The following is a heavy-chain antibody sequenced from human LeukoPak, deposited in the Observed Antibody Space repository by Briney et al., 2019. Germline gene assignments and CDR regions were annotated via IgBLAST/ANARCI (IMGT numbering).Heavy chain of an antibody. CDR1: GGSISSYY. CDR2: IYYSGST. Sequence: SETLSLTCTVSGGSISSYYWSWIRQPPGRGLEWIGYIYYSGSTNYNPSLNSRVTISVDTSKNQFSLKLSSVTAADTAVYYCARGTGGLFDSNGFWFDPRGQGTLVTASS. J-gene: IGHJ5*02. CDR3: ARGTGGLFDSNGFWFDP. V-gene: IGHV4-59*01. D-gene: IGHD2-21*01.